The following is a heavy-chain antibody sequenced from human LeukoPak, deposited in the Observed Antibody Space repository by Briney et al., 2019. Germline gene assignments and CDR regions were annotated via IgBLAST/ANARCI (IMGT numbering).Heavy chain of an antibody. D-gene: IGHD6-19*01. V-gene: IGHV4-34*01. Sequence: SETLSLTCAVYGGSFSGYYWSWIRQPPGKGLEWIGEINHSRRTHYNPSLKSRVTISIDTSKNQFSLKLNSVTAADTAVYYCARGSGWSAYWGPGTLVTVSS. CDR3: ARGSGWSAY. J-gene: IGHJ4*02. CDR1: GGSFSGYY. CDR2: INHSRRT.